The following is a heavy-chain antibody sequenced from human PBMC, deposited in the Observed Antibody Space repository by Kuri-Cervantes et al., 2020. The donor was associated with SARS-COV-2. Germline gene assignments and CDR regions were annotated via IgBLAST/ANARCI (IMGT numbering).Heavy chain of an antibody. J-gene: IGHJ4*02. D-gene: IGHD3-3*01. Sequence: ESLKISCTVSGGSISSYYWSWIRQPPGKGLEWIGYIYYSGSTNYNPSLKSRVTISVDTSKNQFSLKLSSVTAADTAVYYCARGSNYDSWSGYSTFDYWGQGTLVTVSS. CDR3: ARGSNYDSWSGYSTFDY. V-gene: IGHV4-59*01. CDR2: IYYSGST. CDR1: GGSISSYY.